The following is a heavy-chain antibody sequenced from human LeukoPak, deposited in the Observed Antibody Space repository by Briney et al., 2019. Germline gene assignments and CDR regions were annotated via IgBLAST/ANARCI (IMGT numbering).Heavy chain of an antibody. J-gene: IGHJ4*02. D-gene: IGHD4-11*01. CDR1: GFSFSGHW. CDR3: AKDPNPTGTYSNYWVY. V-gene: IGHV3-74*01. CDR2: ISPTGSTT. Sequence: GGSLRLSCTASGFSFSGHWMHWARQLPGKGLVWVSRISPTGSTTSYADSVKGRFTVSRDNSKNTLYLQMNSLRAEDTALYFCAKDPNPTGTYSNYWVYWGQGTLVTVSS.